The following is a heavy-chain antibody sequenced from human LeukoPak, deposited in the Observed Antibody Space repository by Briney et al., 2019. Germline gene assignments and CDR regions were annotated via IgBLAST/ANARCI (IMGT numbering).Heavy chain of an antibody. D-gene: IGHD2-2*01. CDR3: ARDTIVVVTFDI. Sequence: GGSLRLSCATSGFTFSSYAMHWVRQAPGKGLEWVAFIRYDGSNKYYADSVKGRFTISRDNSKNTLYLQMNSLRAEDTAVYYCARDTIVVVTFDIWGQGTMVTVSS. J-gene: IGHJ3*02. CDR1: GFTFSSYA. V-gene: IGHV3-30*02. CDR2: IRYDGSNK.